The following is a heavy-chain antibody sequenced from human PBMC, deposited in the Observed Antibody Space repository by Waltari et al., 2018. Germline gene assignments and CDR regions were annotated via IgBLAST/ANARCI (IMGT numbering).Heavy chain of an antibody. CDR2: ISSSSSYI. CDR1: GFTFSSYS. CDR3: ARGYMTTVTTLGY. D-gene: IGHD4-17*01. J-gene: IGHJ4*02. V-gene: IGHV3-21*01. Sequence: EVQLVESGGGLVKPGGSLRLSCAVSGFTFSSYSMNWVPQAPGKGLEWVSSISSSSSYIYYADSVKGRFTISRDNAKNSLYLQMNSLRAEDTAVYYCARGYMTTVTTLGYWGQGTLVTVSS.